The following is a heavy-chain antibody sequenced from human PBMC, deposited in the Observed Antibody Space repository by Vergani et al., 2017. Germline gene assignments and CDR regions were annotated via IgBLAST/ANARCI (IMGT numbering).Heavy chain of an antibody. J-gene: IGHJ5*01. CDR2: MFHTGEA. CDR3: GVIMVRSPRPDNWFDS. Sequence: QVQLQASGPGRVKPSQTLSLTCTMSGGSISAGYYFWSWIRQTPEKGLEWIGGMFHTGEASNSPSLQSRVAFSMDTSKTQFSLQLTSVTAADTAVYFCGVIMVRSPRPDNWFDSWGRGTLVTVSS. V-gene: IGHV4-30-4*08. CDR1: GGSISAGYYF. D-gene: IGHD3-10*01.